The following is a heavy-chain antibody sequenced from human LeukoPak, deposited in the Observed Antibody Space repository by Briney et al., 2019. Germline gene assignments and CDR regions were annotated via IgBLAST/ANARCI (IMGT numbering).Heavy chain of an antibody. CDR2: IYYSGST. V-gene: IGHV4-31*03. Sequence: SETLSLTCTVSGDSISSGNYYWSWIRQHPGTGLEWIGYIYYSGSTYYNLSLKSRVTISVDTSKNQFSLKLSSVTAADTAVYYCARAVDGDALDYWGQGTLVTVSS. CDR3: ARAVDGDALDY. CDR1: GDSISSGNYY. J-gene: IGHJ4*02. D-gene: IGHD4-17*01.